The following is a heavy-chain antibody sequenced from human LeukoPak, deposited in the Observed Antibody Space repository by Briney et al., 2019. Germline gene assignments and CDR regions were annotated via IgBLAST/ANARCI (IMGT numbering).Heavy chain of an antibody. CDR2: ISSSISYI. Sequence: GGSLRPSWAASGFTFSSYSMNWVRQAPGEWLGWDSSISSSISYIYHADSVKGRFPISRDNAKTSLYLQMNSLRAEDTAVYYCARDRDGYNRREFVYWGQGTLVTVSS. J-gene: IGHJ4*02. CDR1: GFTFSSYS. V-gene: IGHV3-21*01. CDR3: ARDRDGYNRREFVY. D-gene: IGHD5-24*01.